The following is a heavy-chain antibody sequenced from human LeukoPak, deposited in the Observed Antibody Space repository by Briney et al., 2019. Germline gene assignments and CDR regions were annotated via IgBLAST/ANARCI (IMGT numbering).Heavy chain of an antibody. V-gene: IGHV4-59*08. CDR2: IYYSGST. Sequence: PSETLSLTCTVSGGSISRYYWSWIRQPPGKGLEWIGYIYYSGSTNYNPSLKSRVTISVDTSKNQFSLKLSSVTAADTAVYYCASLGSGSYYYYYGMDVWGQGTTVTVSS. D-gene: IGHD3-10*01. CDR3: ASLGSGSYYYYYGMDV. J-gene: IGHJ6*02. CDR1: GGSISRYY.